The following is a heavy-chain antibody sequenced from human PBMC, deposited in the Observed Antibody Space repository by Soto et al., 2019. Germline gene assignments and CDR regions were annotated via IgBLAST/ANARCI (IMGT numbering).Heavy chain of an antibody. CDR1: GGSISSYY. CDR2: IYYSGST. CDR3: ARCLRGYIYGYYFDY. V-gene: IGHV4-59*01. J-gene: IGHJ4*02. D-gene: IGHD5-18*01. Sequence: SETLSLTCTVSGGSISSYYWSWIRQPPGKGLEWIGYIYYSGSTNYNPSLKSRVTISVDTSKNQFSLKLSSVTAADTAVYYCARCLRGYIYGYYFDYWGQGTLVTVS.